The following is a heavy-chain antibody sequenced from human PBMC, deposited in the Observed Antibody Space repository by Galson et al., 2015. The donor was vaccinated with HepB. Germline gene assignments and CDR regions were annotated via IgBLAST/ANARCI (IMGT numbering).Heavy chain of an antibody. CDR1: GFTFNNYD. CDR2: ISNDGIKK. Sequence: SLRLSCAASGFTFNNYDMHWVRQAPCKGLEWAAAISNDGIKKYYADSVKGRFTISRDTSHNTLYLQMDSLRGGDTAVYYCARDLTRGPLASVGTWGQGTLVIVSS. D-gene: IGHD5/OR15-5a*01. CDR3: ARDLTRGPLASVGT. V-gene: IGHV3-30*03. J-gene: IGHJ5*02.